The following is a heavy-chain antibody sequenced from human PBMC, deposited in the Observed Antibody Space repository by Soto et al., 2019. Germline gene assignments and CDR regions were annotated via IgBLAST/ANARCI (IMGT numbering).Heavy chain of an antibody. V-gene: IGHV1-18*01. CDR2: ISAYNGNT. D-gene: IGHD2-2*02. CDR3: ARDCSSTSCYTWTDAFDI. J-gene: IGHJ3*02. CDR1: GYTFTSYG. Sequence: ASVKVSCKASGYTFTSYGISWVRQAPGQGLEWMGWISAYNGNTNYAQKLQGRVTMTTDTSTSTAYMELRSLRSDDTAVYYCARDCSSTSCYTWTDAFDIWGQGTMVTVSS.